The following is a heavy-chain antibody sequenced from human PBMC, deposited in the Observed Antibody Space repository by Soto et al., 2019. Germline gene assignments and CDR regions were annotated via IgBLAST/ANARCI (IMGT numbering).Heavy chain of an antibody. D-gene: IGHD3-9*01. CDR1: GGSISSYY. CDR3: ARDRHYDILTGYHYNWFDP. Sequence: PSETLSLTCTVSGGSISSYYWSWIRQPPGKGLEWIGYIYYSGSTNYNPSLKSRVTISVDTSKNQFSLKLSSVTAADTAVYYCARDRHYDILTGYHYNWFDPWGQGTLVTVSS. J-gene: IGHJ5*02. CDR2: IYYSGST. V-gene: IGHV4-59*01.